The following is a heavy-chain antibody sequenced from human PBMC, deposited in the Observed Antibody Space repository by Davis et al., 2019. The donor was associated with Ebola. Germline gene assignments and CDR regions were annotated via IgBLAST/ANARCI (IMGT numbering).Heavy chain of an antibody. V-gene: IGHV3-23*01. CDR1: GFTFSSYA. D-gene: IGHD6-19*01. CDR3: ARDGDSSGWGNYYYYYGMDV. Sequence: GESLKISCAASGFTFSSYAMSWVRQAPGKGLEWVSAISGSGGSTYYADSVKGRFTISRDNSKNTLYLQMNSLRAEDTAVYYCARDGDSSGWGNYYYYYGMDVWGQGTTVTVSS. J-gene: IGHJ6*02. CDR2: ISGSGGST.